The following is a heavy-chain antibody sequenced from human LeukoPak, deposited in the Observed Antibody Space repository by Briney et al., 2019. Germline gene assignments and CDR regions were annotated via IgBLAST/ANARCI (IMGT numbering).Heavy chain of an antibody. CDR1: GFTFSNAW. Sequence: PGGSLRLSCAASGFTFSNAWMNWVRQAPGKGLEWVGRIKSKTDGGTTDYAAPVKGRFTISRDDSKNALYLQMNSLKTEDTAVYYCTTVIVVVPAATAAYDGYWGQGTLVTVSS. V-gene: IGHV3-15*07. CDR2: IKSKTDGGTT. CDR3: TTVIVVVPAATAAYDGY. J-gene: IGHJ4*02. D-gene: IGHD2-2*01.